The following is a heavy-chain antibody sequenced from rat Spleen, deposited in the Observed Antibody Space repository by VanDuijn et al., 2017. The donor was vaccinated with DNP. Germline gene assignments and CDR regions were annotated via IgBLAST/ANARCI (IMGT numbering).Heavy chain of an antibody. V-gene: IGHV5S10*01. CDR2: IIYDGSTT. D-gene: IGHD1-11*01. CDR3: TTDFERGY. Sequence: EVKLVESGGGLVQPGRSLKLSCAASGFNFNDYWMGWVRQAPKKGLEWVATIIYDGSTTYYPDSVKGRFTISRDNAENTVYLQMDSLRSEDTATFYCTTDFERGYWGQGVMVTVSS. J-gene: IGHJ2*01. CDR1: GFNFNDYW.